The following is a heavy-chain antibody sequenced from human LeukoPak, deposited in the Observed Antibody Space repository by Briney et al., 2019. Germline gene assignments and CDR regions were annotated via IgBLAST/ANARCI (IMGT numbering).Heavy chain of an antibody. CDR2: IYYSGST. Sequence: SETLSLTCTVSGGSISNYYWSWIRQPPGRGLEWIGYIYYSGSTNYNPSLKGRVTISVDTSKNLFSLKLSSVTAADTAVYYCASRKLGNDYWGQGILVTVSS. CDR1: GGSISNYY. V-gene: IGHV4-59*01. D-gene: IGHD7-27*01. CDR3: ASRKLGNDY. J-gene: IGHJ4*02.